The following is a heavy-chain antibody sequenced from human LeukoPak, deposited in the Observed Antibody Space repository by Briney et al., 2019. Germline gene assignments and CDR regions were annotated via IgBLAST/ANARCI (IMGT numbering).Heavy chain of an antibody. CDR2: ISGSSTTI. J-gene: IGHJ5*02. D-gene: IGHD3-10*01. CDR1: GFTFSDYY. CDR3: ARASSPWFRVVRAFDP. V-gene: IGHV3-11*01. Sequence: GSLRLSCAASGFTFSDYYMSWIRQAAGKGLEWLAYISGSSTTIYYADSVKGRFTISRDNANNSLYLQMNSLTAEDTAVYYCARASSPWFRVVRAFDPWGQGTLVTVSS.